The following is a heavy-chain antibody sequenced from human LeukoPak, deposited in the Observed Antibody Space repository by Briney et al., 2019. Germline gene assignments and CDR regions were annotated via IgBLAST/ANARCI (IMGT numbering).Heavy chain of an antibody. CDR3: ARDDRDSSGYRSPPDY. Sequence: SETLSLTCTVSGGSISSYYWSWIRQPPGKGLEWIGYIYYSGSTNYNPSLKSRVTISVDTSKNQFSLKLSSVTAADTAVYYCARDDRDSSGYRSPPDYWGQGTLVTVSS. CDR1: GGSISSYY. CDR2: IYYSGST. V-gene: IGHV4-59*12. D-gene: IGHD3-22*01. J-gene: IGHJ4*02.